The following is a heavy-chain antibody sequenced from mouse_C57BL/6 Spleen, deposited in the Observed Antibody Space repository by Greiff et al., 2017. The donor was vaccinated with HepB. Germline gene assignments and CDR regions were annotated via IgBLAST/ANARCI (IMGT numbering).Heavy chain of an antibody. CDR2: IYPGNSDT. Sequence: VQLQQSGTVLARPGASVKMSCKTSGYTFTSYWMHWVKQRPGQGLEWIGAIYPGNSDTSYNQKFKGKAKLTAVTSAITAYMELSSLTNEDSAVYYWTRGYGRDGYWYFDVWGTGTTVTVSS. V-gene: IGHV1-5*01. CDR1: GYTFTSYW. J-gene: IGHJ1*03. CDR3: TRGYGRDGYWYFDV. D-gene: IGHD1-1*01.